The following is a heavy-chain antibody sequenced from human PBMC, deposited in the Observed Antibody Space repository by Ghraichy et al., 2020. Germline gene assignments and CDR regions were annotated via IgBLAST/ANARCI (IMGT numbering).Heavy chain of an antibody. J-gene: IGHJ3*02. V-gene: IGHV3-15*01. CDR2: IKSKTDGGTT. CDR3: AVIMPSVPQNDAFDI. Sequence: GESMNISCAASGFTFSNAWMSWVRQAPGKGLEWVGRIKSKTDGGTTDYAAPVKGRFTISRDDSKNTLYLQMNSLKTEDTAVYYCAVIMPSVPQNDAFDIWGQGTMVTVSS. CDR1: GFTFSNAW. D-gene: IGHD3-3*01.